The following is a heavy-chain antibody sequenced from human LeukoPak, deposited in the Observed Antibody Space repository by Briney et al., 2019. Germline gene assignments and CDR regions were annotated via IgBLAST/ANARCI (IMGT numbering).Heavy chain of an antibody. Sequence: GGSLRLSCAASGFTFSSYWMSWVRQAPGKGLEWVANIKQDGSEKYYVDSVKGRFTISRDNAKNSPYLQMNSLRAEDTAVYYCARDTASYQLLDAFDIWGQGTMVTVSS. CDR2: IKQDGSEK. CDR1: GFTFSSYW. D-gene: IGHD2-2*01. J-gene: IGHJ3*02. V-gene: IGHV3-7*01. CDR3: ARDTASYQLLDAFDI.